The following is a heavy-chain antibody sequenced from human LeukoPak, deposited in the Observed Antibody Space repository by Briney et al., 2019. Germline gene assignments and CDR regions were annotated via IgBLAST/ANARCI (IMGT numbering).Heavy chain of an antibody. J-gene: IGHJ6*02. Sequence: PSETLSLTCTVSGGSISSYYWSWIRQPPGKGLEWIGYIYYSGSTNYNPPLKSRVTISVDTSKNQFSLKLSSVTAADTAVYYCARQPISTHTDVWGQGTTVTVSS. V-gene: IGHV4-59*08. CDR1: GGSISSYY. CDR2: IYYSGST. CDR3: ARQPISTHTDV. D-gene: IGHD4-11*01.